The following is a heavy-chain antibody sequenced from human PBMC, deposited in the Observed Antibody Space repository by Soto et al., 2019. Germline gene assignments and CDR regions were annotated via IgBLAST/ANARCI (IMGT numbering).Heavy chain of an antibody. D-gene: IGHD2-2*02. J-gene: IGHJ6*03. CDR1: GYTFTSYG. V-gene: IGHV1-18*01. CDR2: ISAYNGNT. Sequence: ASVKVSCKASGYTFTSYGISWVGQAPGQGLEWMGWISAYNGNTNYAQKLQGRVTMTTDTSTSTAYMELRSLRSDDTAVYYCARVGVEDIVVVPAAISWGDYYYYYYMDVWGKGTTVTVSS. CDR3: ARVGVEDIVVVPAAISWGDYYYYYYMDV.